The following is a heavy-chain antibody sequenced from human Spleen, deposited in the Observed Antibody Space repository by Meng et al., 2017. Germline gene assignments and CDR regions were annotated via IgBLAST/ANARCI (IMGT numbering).Heavy chain of an antibody. CDR1: GFTFSSYA. CDR3: AKDRLRELTPRDY. J-gene: IGHJ4*02. D-gene: IGHD1-26*01. V-gene: IGHV3-23*01. Sequence: GESLKISCAASGFTFSSYAMSWVRQAPGKGLEWVSAITASGGSTYYADSVKGRFTISRDNSKNTLYLQMNSLRAEDTAVYYCAKDRLRELTPRDYWGQGTLVTVSS. CDR2: ITASGGST.